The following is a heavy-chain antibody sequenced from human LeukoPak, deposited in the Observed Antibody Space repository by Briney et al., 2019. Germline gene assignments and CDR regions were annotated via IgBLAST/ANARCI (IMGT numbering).Heavy chain of an antibody. J-gene: IGHJ4*02. CDR2: INAGNGNT. V-gene: IGHV1-3*01. CDR3: AYDYVWGSHPAIILDY. D-gene: IGHD3-16*01. CDR1: GYTFTSYA. Sequence: ASVKVSCTASGYTFTSYAMHWVRQAPGQRLEWMGWINAGNGNTKYSRKFQGRVTITRDTSASTAYMELSSLRSEDTAVYYCAYDYVWGSHPAIILDYWGQGTLVTVSS.